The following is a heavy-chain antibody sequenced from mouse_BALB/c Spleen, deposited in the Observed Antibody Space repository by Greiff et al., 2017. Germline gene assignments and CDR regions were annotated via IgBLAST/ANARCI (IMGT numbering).Heavy chain of an antibody. CDR3: ARKVTTVVAPYAMDY. CDR2: INPSTGYT. J-gene: IGHJ4*01. D-gene: IGHD1-1*01. CDR1: GYTFTSYW. Sequence: QVQLQQSGAELAKPGASVKMSCKASGYTFTSYWMHWVKQRPGQGLEWIGYINPSTGYTEYNQKFKDKATLTADKSSSTAYMQLSSLTSEDSAVYYCARKVTTVVAPYAMDYWGQGTSVTVSS. V-gene: IGHV1-7*01.